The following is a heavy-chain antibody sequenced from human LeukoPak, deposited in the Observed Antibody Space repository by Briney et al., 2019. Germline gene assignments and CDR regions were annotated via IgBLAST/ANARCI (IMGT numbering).Heavy chain of an antibody. CDR2: IYTSGST. Sequence: SETLSLTCTVSGGSISSYYWRWVRQPAGKGLEWIGRIYTSGSTNYNPSLKSRVTMSVDTSKNQFSLKLSSVTAADTAVYYCASWYNWNYAYFDYWGQGTLVTVSS. CDR3: ASWYNWNYAYFDY. CDR1: GGSISSYY. J-gene: IGHJ4*02. V-gene: IGHV4-4*07. D-gene: IGHD1-7*01.